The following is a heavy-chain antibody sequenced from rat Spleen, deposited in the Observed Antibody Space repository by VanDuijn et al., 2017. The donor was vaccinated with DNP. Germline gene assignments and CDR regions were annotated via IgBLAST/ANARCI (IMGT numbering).Heavy chain of an antibody. Sequence: EVQLVESGGGLVQPGRSLKLSCVASGFTFSDYYMAWVRQTPKKGLEWVTTISTSGRKAYYPDSVKGRFPISRDNAKSSLYLQMNSLTSEDTATYYCASVYDDYPPYAMDVWGPGTSVTVSS. J-gene: IGHJ4*01. CDR2: ISTSGRKA. CDR3: ASVYDDYPPYAMDV. CDR1: GFTFSDYY. V-gene: IGHV5-25*01. D-gene: IGHD1-12*03.